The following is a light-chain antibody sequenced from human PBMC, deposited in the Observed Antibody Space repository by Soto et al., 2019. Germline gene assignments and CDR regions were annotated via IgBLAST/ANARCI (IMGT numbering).Light chain of an antibody. CDR3: AAWDDSLSGRV. CDR1: SSNIGSNY. CDR2: RNN. J-gene: IGLJ3*02. V-gene: IGLV1-47*01. Sequence: QPVLTQPPSASGTPGQRVTISCSGSSSNIGSNYVYWYQQLPGTAPKLLIYRNNQRPSGVPDRFSGSKSGTSASLAISELRSEDEADYYCAAWDDSLSGRVFGGGTKLTVL.